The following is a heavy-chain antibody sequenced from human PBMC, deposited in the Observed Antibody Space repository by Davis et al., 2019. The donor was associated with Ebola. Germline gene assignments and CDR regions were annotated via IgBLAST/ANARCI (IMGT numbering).Heavy chain of an antibody. V-gene: IGHV4-61*01. Sequence: SETLSLTCTVSGGSVSSDTYYWSWIRQPPGKGLEWIGYIYYSGSTNYNPSLKSRVTISVDTSKNQFSLKLSSVTAADTAVYYCARHRESHYYYYDMDVWGQGTTVTVSS. J-gene: IGHJ6*02. D-gene: IGHD3-16*02. CDR2: IYYSGST. CDR1: GGSVSSDTYY. CDR3: ARHRESHYYYYDMDV.